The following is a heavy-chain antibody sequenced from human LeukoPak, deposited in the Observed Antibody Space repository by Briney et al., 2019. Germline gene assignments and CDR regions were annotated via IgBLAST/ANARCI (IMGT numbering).Heavy chain of an antibody. Sequence: SETLSLTCTISGGSISTGGYYWSWIRQHPGKGLEWIGNIYYSGSTYYSPSLKSRVTMSVDTSKNQFSLTLISVTAADTAVYFCARAAPNYYDSSGSLRNPYFDYWGQGTLVTVSS. D-gene: IGHD3-22*01. CDR1: GGSISTGGYY. J-gene: IGHJ4*02. CDR3: ARAAPNYYDSSGSLRNPYFDY. CDR2: IYYSGST. V-gene: IGHV4-31*03.